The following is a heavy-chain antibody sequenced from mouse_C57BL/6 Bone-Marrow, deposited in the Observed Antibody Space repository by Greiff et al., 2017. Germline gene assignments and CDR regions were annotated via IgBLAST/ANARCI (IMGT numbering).Heavy chain of an antibody. Sequence: QVQLKESGPGLVAPSQSLSITCTVSGFSLTSYGVHWVRQPPGKGLEWLGVIWAGGSTNYNSALMSRLSISKDNSKSQVFLKMNSLQTDYTAMYYCARVIYYDYERLYYYAMDYWGQGTSVTVSS. CDR3: ARVIYYDYERLYYYAMDY. CDR2: IWAGGST. J-gene: IGHJ4*01. V-gene: IGHV2-9*02. CDR1: GFSLTSYG. D-gene: IGHD2-4*01.